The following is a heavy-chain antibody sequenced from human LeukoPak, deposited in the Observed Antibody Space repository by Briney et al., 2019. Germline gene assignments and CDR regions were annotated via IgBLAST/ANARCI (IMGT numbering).Heavy chain of an antibody. J-gene: IGHJ5*02. V-gene: IGHV1-18*01. D-gene: IGHD2-15*01. CDR2: ISAYNGNT. CDR3: ARGYPSVVVVAATFDP. CDR1: GYTFTSYG. Sequence: ASVKVSCKASGYTFTSYGISWVRQAPGQGLEWMGWISAYNGNTNYAQKLQGRVTMTTDTSTSTAYMELRSLRSDDTAVYYCARGYPSVVVVAATFDPWGQGTLVTVSS.